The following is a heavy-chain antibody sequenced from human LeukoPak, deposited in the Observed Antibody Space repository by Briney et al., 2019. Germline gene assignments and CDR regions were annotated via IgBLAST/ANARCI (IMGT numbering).Heavy chain of an antibody. D-gene: IGHD1-26*01. CDR3: ANFQTVGVKSFEH. CDR1: GFTFSDYY. Sequence: GGSLRLSCAASGFTFSDYYISWIRQAPGKGLEWVSYISSSGSTIYYADSVKGRFTISRDNAKNSLYLQMESLRVEDTAVYYCANFQTVGVKSFEHWGQGTLVTVSS. V-gene: IGHV3-11*04. J-gene: IGHJ5*02. CDR2: ISSSGSTI.